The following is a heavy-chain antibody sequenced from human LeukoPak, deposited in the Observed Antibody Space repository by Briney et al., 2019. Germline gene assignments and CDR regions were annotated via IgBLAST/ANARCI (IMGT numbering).Heavy chain of an antibody. CDR2: IYYSGST. J-gene: IGHJ4*02. CDR3: AREIYGGGDY. D-gene: IGHD4-23*01. V-gene: IGHV4-59*01. Sequence: SETLSLTCTVSGGSISSYYWSWIRQPPGKGLEWIGYIYYSGSTNYNPPLKSRVTISVDTSKNQFSLKLSSVTAADTAVYYCAREIYGGGDYWGQGTLVTVSS. CDR1: GGSISSYY.